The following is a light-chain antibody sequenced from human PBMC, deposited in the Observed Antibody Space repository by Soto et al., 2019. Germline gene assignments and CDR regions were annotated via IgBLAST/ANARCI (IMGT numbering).Light chain of an antibody. CDR1: QSVSSY. V-gene: IGKV3-11*01. CDR3: QQRSNWPYT. CDR2: DAS. J-gene: IGKJ2*01. Sequence: EIVLTQSPATLSLSPGERATLSCRASQSVSSYLAWYQQKPGQAPRLLIYDASNRATGIPARFSGSGSGTDFTLPISRLEPEDFAVYYCQQRSNWPYTFGQGTKLEIK.